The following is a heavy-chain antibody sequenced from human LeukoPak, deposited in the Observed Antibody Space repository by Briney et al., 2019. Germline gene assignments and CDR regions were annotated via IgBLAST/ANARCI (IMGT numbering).Heavy chain of an antibody. CDR2: ISGSASHI. CDR3: ARDISQIGYYYGYVVDY. CDR1: GFPFSDYE. D-gene: IGHD3-10*01. J-gene: IGHJ4*02. V-gene: IGHV3-48*03. Sequence: GGSLRLSCTASGFPFSDYEMNWVRQAPGRGLEWVSYISGSASHIYYADSVKGRFTISRDNAKNSLYLQMNSLRAEDTAVYYCARDISQIGYYYGYVVDYWGQGTLVTVSS.